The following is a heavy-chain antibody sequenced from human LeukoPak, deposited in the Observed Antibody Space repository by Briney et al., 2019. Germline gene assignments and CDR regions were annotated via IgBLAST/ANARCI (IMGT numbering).Heavy chain of an antibody. CDR3: ATGIPRYYYYGMDV. D-gene: IGHD3-3*01. J-gene: IGHJ6*02. CDR1: GYTLTELS. V-gene: IGHV1-24*01. CDR2: FDPEDGET. Sequence: ASVKVSCKVSGYTLTELSMHWVRQAPGKGLEWMGGFDPEDGETIYAQKFQGRVTMTEDTSTDTAYMELSSLRSEDTAVYYCATGIPRYYYYGMDVWGQGTTVIVSS.